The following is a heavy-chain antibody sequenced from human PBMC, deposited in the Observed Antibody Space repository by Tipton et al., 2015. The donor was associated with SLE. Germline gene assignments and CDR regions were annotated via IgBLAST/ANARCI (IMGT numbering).Heavy chain of an antibody. V-gene: IGHV4-59*12. CDR2: IYYSGST. D-gene: IGHD7-27*01. Sequence: TLSLTCTVSGGSISSYYWSWIRQPPGKGLEWIGYIYYSGSTYYNPSLKSRVTISVDTSKNQFSLKLSSVTAADTAVYYCASRHELRTPDYWGQGTLVTVSS. CDR1: GGSISSYY. CDR3: ASRHELRTPDY. J-gene: IGHJ4*02.